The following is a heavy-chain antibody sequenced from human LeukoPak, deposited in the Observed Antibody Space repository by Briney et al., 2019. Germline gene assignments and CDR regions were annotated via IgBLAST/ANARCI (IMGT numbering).Heavy chain of an antibody. CDR1: GFTFSSYA. CDR2: ITSSGGST. Sequence: GGSLRLSCAASGFTFSSYAMSWVRQAPGKGLEWVSTITSSGGSTYYADSVKGRFTVSRDNSKNTLFLRTNSLRAEDTAVYYCAKGSLTIWYAFDIWGQGTMVTVSS. J-gene: IGHJ3*02. V-gene: IGHV3-23*01. D-gene: IGHD2-8*02. CDR3: AKGSLTIWYAFDI.